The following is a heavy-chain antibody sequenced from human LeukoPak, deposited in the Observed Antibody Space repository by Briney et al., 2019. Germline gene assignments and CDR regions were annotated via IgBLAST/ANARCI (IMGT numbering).Heavy chain of an antibody. CDR3: ARDYDFWSVHNWFDP. CDR1: GGSISSYY. CDR2: IYTSGST. Sequence: SETLSLTCTVSGGSISSYYWSWIRQPPGKGLEWIGYIYTSGSTNYNPSLKSRVTISVGTSKNQFSLKLSSVTAADTAVYYCARDYDFWSVHNWFDPWGQGTLVTVSS. V-gene: IGHV4-4*09. D-gene: IGHD3-3*01. J-gene: IGHJ5*02.